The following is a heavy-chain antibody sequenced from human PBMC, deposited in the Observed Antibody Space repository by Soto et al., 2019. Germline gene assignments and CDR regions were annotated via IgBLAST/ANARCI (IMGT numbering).Heavy chain of an antibody. J-gene: IGHJ6*02. V-gene: IGHV1-8*01. CDR2: MNPNSGNT. CDR1: GYTFTSYD. D-gene: IGHD3-22*01. Sequence: GASVKVSCKASGYTFTSYDINWVRQATGQGLEWMGWMNPNSGNTGYAQKFQGRVTMTRNTSTSTAYMELSSLRSEDTAVYYCARGYDDSSSDYGMDGWGQGNTVTVSS. CDR3: ARGYDDSSSDYGMDG.